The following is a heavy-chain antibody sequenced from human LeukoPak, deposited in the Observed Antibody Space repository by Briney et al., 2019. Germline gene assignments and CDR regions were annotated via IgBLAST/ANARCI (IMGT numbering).Heavy chain of an antibody. Sequence: TSETPSLTCTVSGDSISSSSYYWGWIRQPPGKGLEWVASIYHSGSTFYNPSLKSRVTISVDTSKNQFSLKLSSVTAADTAVYYCARLGGYCSGSSCYWLDYWGQGTLVTVSA. CDR2: IYHSGST. CDR3: ARLGGYCSGSSCYWLDY. V-gene: IGHV4-39*01. J-gene: IGHJ4*02. CDR1: GDSISSSSYY. D-gene: IGHD2-15*01.